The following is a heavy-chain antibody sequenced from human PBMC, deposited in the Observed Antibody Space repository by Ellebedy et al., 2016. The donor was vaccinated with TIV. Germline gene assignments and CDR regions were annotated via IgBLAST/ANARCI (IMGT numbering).Heavy chain of an antibody. V-gene: IGHV4-34*01. D-gene: IGHD3-16*01. CDR3: ARGREGGVYFDY. J-gene: IGHJ4*02. CDR1: GGSFNNYY. Sequence: SETLSLTCAVYGGSFNNYYWSWIRQPPGKGLEWIGEVLHSGGTNYNPSLKSRVTISADTSKNQFSLKLSSVTAADTAVYYCARGREGGVYFDYWGQGTLVTVSS. CDR2: VLHSGGT.